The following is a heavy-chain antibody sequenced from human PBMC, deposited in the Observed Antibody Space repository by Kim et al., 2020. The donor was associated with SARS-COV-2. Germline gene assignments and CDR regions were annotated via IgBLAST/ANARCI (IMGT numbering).Heavy chain of an antibody. V-gene: IGHV4-34*01. CDR3: ARGVGPMTDGSGSYYNRY. CDR2: INHSGST. J-gene: IGHJ4*03. CDR1: GGSFSDYY. D-gene: IGHD3-10*01. Sequence: SETLSLTCAVYGGSFSDYYWSWIRQPPGKGLEWIGEINHSGSTNFNPSLKSRVTISVDTSKNQFSLKLSSVTAADTAVYYCARGVGPMTDGSGSYYNRY.